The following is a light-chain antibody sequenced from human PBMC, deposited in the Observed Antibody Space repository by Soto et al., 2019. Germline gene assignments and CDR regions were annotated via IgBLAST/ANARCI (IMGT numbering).Light chain of an antibody. V-gene: IGKV3-20*01. CDR1: QSVNRNF. CDR3: QQYDSTPWT. J-gene: IGKJ1*01. CDR2: GAS. Sequence: EIVLTQSPGTLSLSPGERATLSCRASQSVNRNFLAWFQHKPGQAPRLLMYGASSRATGIPDRFSGSGSGTDFTLTISRLEPEDFAVYFCQQYDSTPWTFGQGTKVEIK.